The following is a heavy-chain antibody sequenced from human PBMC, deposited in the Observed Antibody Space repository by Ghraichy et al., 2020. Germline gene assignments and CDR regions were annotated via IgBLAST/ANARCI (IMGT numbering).Heavy chain of an antibody. Sequence: SGPTLVKPTQTLTLTCTFSGFSLTATGMGVAWIRQPPGKALEWLGIIYYNDEKRYSPSLKSRLTIAEDTSKYQVVLIMTNMDPVDTATYYCAHEGYGSDNWYDTWGQGTLVTVSS. V-gene: IGHV2-5*01. D-gene: IGHD2-8*02. CDR2: IYYNDEK. CDR3: AHEGYGSDNWYDT. J-gene: IGHJ5*02. CDR1: GFSLTATGMG.